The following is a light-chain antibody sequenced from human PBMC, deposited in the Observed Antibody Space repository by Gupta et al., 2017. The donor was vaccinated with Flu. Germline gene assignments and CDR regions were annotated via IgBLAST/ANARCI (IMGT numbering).Light chain of an antibody. Sequence: SYELAQPPSVSVSPGQTASITCSGEKLGDKYTCWYQQRPGQSPVLVIYQDTKRPSGIPERFSGSNSGNTATLTISGTQAIDEADYYCQAWDSRTARVFGGGTKLTVL. V-gene: IGLV3-1*01. CDR3: QAWDSRTARV. CDR1: KLGDKY. CDR2: QDT. J-gene: IGLJ3*02.